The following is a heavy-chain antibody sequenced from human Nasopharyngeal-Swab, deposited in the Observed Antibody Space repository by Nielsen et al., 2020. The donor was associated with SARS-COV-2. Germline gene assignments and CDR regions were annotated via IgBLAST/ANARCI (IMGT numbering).Heavy chain of an antibody. CDR2: ISGSGGST. V-gene: IGHV3-23*01. CDR1: GFTFSSYA. CDR3: AKDDCSGGSCRFDY. D-gene: IGHD2-15*01. Sequence: GESLKISCAASGFTFSSYAMSWVRKAPGRGLEWVSAISGSGGSTYYADSVKGRFTISRDNSKNTLYLQLNSLRAEDTAVYYCAKDDCSGGSCRFDYWGQGTLFTVSS. J-gene: IGHJ4*02.